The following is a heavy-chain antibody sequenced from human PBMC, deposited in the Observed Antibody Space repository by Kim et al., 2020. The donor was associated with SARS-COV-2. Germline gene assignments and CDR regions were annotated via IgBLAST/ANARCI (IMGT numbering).Heavy chain of an antibody. CDR2: IYPGDSDT. D-gene: IGHD3-9*01. V-gene: IGHV5-51*01. CDR3: ARLDYDILTGYYPDAFDI. Sequence: GESLKISCKGSGYSFTSYWIGWVRQMPGKGLEWMGIIYPGDSDTRYSPSFQGQVTISADKSISTAYLQWSSLKASDTAMYYCARLDYDILTGYYPDAFDIWGQGTMVTVSS. CDR1: GYSFTSYW. J-gene: IGHJ3*02.